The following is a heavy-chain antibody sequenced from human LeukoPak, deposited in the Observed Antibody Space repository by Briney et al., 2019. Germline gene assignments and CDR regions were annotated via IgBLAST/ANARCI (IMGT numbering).Heavy chain of an antibody. CDR3: ASDAGFPFVLYGMDV. CDR2: INPNSGGT. Sequence: VASVKVSCKASGYTFTGYYMHWVRQAPGQGLGWMGRINPNSGGTNYAQKFQGRVTMTRDTSISTAYMELSRLRSDDTAVYYCASDAGFPFVLYGMDVWGQGTTVTVSS. V-gene: IGHV1-2*06. D-gene: IGHD2-8*01. CDR1: GYTFTGYY. J-gene: IGHJ6*02.